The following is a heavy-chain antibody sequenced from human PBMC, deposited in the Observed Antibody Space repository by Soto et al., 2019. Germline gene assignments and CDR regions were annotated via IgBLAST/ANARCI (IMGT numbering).Heavy chain of an antibody. J-gene: IGHJ3*01. Sequence: GGSLRLSCVASGFTFKMYDMYWVRQVPGKGLEWVSGIGTLRDTYYTASVAGRFTISRENGRNTVYLQMDNLRAEDTAVYYCAAELTSDAFDFWGPGTVVTVSS. CDR2: IGTLRDT. CDR3: AAELTSDAFDF. CDR1: GFTFKMYD. D-gene: IGHD3-9*01. V-gene: IGHV3-13*01.